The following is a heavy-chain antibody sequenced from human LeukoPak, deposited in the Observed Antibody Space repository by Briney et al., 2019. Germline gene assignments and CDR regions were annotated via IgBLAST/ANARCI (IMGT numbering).Heavy chain of an antibody. Sequence: PSETLSLTCTVSGGSINGYFCTWLRQSAGAGLECIGRIHTSGTTYYNPSLKSRVSMSVDTSNNKFSLRLNSATAADTAVYYCARDPAGHGRYFDYWGQGALVTVSS. CDR3: ARDPAGHGRYFDY. CDR2: IHTSGTT. D-gene: IGHD1-14*01. V-gene: IGHV4-4*07. J-gene: IGHJ4*02. CDR1: GGSINGYF.